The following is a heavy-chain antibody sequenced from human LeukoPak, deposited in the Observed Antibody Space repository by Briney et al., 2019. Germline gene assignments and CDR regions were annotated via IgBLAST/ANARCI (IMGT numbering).Heavy chain of an antibody. Sequence: SETLSLTCTVSGGSISSSSYYWGWIRQPPGKGLEWIGSIYYSGSTYYNPSLKSRVTISVDTSKNQFSLKLSSVTAADTAVYYCARGYCSSTSCYTENWFDPWGQGTLVTVSS. V-gene: IGHV4-39*07. CDR3: ARGYCSSTSCYTENWFDP. D-gene: IGHD2-2*02. J-gene: IGHJ5*02. CDR1: GGSISSSSYY. CDR2: IYYSGST.